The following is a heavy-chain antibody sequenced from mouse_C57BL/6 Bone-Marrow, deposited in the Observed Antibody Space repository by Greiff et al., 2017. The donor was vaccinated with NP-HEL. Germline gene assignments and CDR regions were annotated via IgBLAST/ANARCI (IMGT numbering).Heavy chain of an antibody. V-gene: IGHV1-64*01. J-gene: IGHJ4*01. CDR3: ARRQLRPLYAMDY. CDR1: GYTFTSYW. CDR2: IHPNSGST. Sequence: VQLQQSGAELVKPGASVKLSCKASGYTFTSYWMHWVKQRPGQGLEWIGMIHPNSGSTNYNEKFKSKATLTVDKSSSTAYMQLSSLTSEDSAVYYCARRQLRPLYAMDYWGQGTSVTVSS. D-gene: IGHD3-2*02.